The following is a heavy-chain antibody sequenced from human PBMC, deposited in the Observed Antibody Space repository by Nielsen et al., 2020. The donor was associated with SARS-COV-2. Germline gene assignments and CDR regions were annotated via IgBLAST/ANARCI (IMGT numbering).Heavy chain of an antibody. V-gene: IGHV4-34*01. J-gene: IGHJ5*02. Sequence: WIRQPPGKGLEWIGEINHSGSAYYNPSLKSRVTISVDTSKNQFSLKLSSVTAADTAVYYCARRANYYGSGRVWFDPWGQGTLVTVSS. CDR2: INHSGSA. D-gene: IGHD3-10*01. CDR3: ARRANYYGSGRVWFDP.